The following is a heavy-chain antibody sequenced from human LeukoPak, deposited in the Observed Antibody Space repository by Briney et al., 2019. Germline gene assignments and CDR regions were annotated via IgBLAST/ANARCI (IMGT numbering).Heavy chain of an antibody. Sequence: PGGSLRLSCAASGFTFSTYSMSWVRQAPGKGLEWVASISSSTAYIYYADSVKGRLTISRDNAKNSLHLQMNRLRAEDTAVYYCARDGPRTSPYYFDYWGQGTLVTVSS. V-gene: IGHV3-21*01. CDR3: ARDGPRTSPYYFDY. CDR1: GFTFSTYS. D-gene: IGHD2-2*01. J-gene: IGHJ4*02. CDR2: ISSSTAYI.